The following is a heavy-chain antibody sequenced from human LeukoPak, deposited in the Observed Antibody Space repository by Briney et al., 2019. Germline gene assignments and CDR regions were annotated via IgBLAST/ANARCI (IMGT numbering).Heavy chain of an antibody. Sequence: SETLSLTCTVSGGSISSGGYDWSWIRQHSGKGLEWIGNIYYSGTTYYNPSLKSRVTISVDTSKNQFSLNLNSVTAADTAVYYCARSGGGYNFDYWGQGTLVSVSS. J-gene: IGHJ4*02. CDR1: GGSISSGGYD. CDR3: ARSGGGYNFDY. CDR2: IYYSGTT. D-gene: IGHD5-24*01. V-gene: IGHV4-31*03.